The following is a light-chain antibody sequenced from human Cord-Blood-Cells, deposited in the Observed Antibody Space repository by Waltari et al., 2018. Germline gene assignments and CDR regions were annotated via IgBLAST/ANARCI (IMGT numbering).Light chain of an antibody. CDR3: AAWDDSLNGVV. CDR1: SSNIGSNT. Sequence: QSVLTQPPSASGTPGQRVTISCSGSSSNIGSNTVNWYQHLPGTAPKLRIYSNNQRPSGVPDRFSCSKSGTSASLASSGLQSEDEADYYCAAWDDSLNGVVFGGGTKLTVL. V-gene: IGLV1-44*01. CDR2: SNN. J-gene: IGLJ2*01.